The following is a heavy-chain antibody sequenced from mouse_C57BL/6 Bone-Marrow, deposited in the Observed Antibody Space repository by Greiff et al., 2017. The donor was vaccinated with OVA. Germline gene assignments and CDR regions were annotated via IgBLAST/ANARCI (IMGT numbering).Heavy chain of an antibody. V-gene: IGHV2-5*01. CDR3: AKLNYYGNLDY. D-gene: IGHD1-1*01. Sequence: VMLVESGPGLVQPSQSLSITCTVSGFSLTSYGVHWVRQSPGKGLEWLGVIWRGGSTDYNAAFMSRTSITTDNSTSQIFFTMNSLQADDTAIYYYAKLNYYGNLDYWGQGTTLTVSS. J-gene: IGHJ2*01. CDR1: GFSLTSYG. CDR2: IWRGGST.